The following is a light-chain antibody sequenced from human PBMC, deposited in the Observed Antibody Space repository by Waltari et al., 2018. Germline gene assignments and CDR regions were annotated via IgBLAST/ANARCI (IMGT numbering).Light chain of an antibody. J-gene: IGLJ2*01. CDR3: SSHAGSTAV. V-gene: IGLV2-8*01. CDR1: SSDIGSYNF. CDR2: DVI. Sequence: QSVLTQPPSVSGSPGQSVTMSCTGTSSDIGSYNFVSWYQQHPGKAPKLLIYDVITPPAGVPARFSGSKSGNTASLTVSGLQAEDEADYYCSSHAGSTAVFGGGTKLTVL.